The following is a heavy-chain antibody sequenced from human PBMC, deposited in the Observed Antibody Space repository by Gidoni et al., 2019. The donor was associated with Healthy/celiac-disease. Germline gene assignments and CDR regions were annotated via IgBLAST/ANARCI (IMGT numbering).Heavy chain of an antibody. J-gene: IGHJ4*02. D-gene: IGHD3-3*01. V-gene: IGHV1-69*04. CDR3: ARGSYDFWSGYSPY. CDR1: VGTFSSYA. Sequence: QVQLVQSGAEVKKPGSSVKVSCKASVGTFSSYAIRWVRQAPGQGLEWMGRIIPILGIANYAQKFQGRVTITADKSTSTAYMELSSLRSEDTAVYYCARGSYDFWSGYSPYWGQGTLVTVSS. CDR2: IIPILGIA.